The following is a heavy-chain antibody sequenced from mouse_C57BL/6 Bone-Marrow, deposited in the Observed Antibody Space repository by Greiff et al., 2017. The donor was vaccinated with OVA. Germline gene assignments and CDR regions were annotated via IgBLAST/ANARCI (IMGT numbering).Heavy chain of an antibody. Sequence: QVQLQQPGAELVKPGASVKMSCKASGYTFTSYWITWVKQRPGQGLEWIGDIYPGSGSTNYNEKFKSKATLTVDTSSSTAYMQTSSLTSEDTAVYYGARGYSGSGWYFEVWGTGTPLTVSS. J-gene: IGHJ1*03. CDR3: ARGYSGSGWYFEV. CDR1: GYTFTSYW. V-gene: IGHV1-55*01. CDR2: IYPGSGST. D-gene: IGHD1-1*01.